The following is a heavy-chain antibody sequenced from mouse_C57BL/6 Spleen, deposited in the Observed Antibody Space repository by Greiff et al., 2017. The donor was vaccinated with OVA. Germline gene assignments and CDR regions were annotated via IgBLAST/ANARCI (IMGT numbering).Heavy chain of an antibody. J-gene: IGHJ2*01. D-gene: IGHD2-2*01. CDR3: ARNERLRRGFDY. CDR2: INPNNGGT. Sequence: EVQLQQSGPELVKPGASVKISCKASGYTFTDYYMNWVKQSHGKSLEWIGDINPNNGGTSYNQKFKGKATLTVDKSSSTAYMELRSLTSEDSAVYYCARNERLRRGFDYWGQGTTLTVSS. V-gene: IGHV1-26*01. CDR1: GYTFTDYY.